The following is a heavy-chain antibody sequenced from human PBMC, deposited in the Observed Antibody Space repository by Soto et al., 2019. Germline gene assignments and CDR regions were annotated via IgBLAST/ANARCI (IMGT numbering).Heavy chain of an antibody. CDR3: AAYNTSRHAALNI. CDR1: GFTFNTFW. Sequence: LRLSCEVSGFTFNTFWMSWVRQAPEKGLEWLANVNEYAKKKYYVDSVKGRFSILGYSAGSALFLKKDSLRAEDTAVYFWAAYNTSRHAALNIWGRGTLVTVSS. J-gene: IGHJ3*02. D-gene: IGHD1-20*01. CDR2: VNEYAKKK. V-gene: IGHV3-7*01.